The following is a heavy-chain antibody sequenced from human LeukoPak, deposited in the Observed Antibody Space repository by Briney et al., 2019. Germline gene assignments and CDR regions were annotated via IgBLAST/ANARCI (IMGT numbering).Heavy chain of an antibody. J-gene: IGHJ4*02. V-gene: IGHV4-4*07. D-gene: IGHD6-19*01. CDR1: GGSFSGYY. Sequence: SETLSLTCAVYGGSFSGYYWSWIRQPAGKGLEWLGRIYTTGSSNYNPSLKSRVTMSVDTSKNQFSLKLSSVTAADTAVYYCARDNPVAGNRGIDYWGQGTLVTVSS. CDR3: ARDNPVAGNRGIDY. CDR2: IYTTGSS.